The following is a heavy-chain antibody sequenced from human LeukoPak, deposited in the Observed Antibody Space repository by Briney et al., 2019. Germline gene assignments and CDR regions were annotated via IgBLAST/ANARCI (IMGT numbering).Heavy chain of an antibody. D-gene: IGHD3-10*01. Sequence: ASVKVSCKASGYTFTGYHMHWVRQAPGQGLEWMGCINPNSGDTNYAQRLQGRVTMTRDTSITTAYMELSSLRSDDTAVYYCARELYGSGTYGFDYWGQGTLVTVSS. CDR2: INPNSGDT. V-gene: IGHV1-2*02. CDR1: GYTFTGYH. CDR3: ARELYGSGTYGFDY. J-gene: IGHJ4*02.